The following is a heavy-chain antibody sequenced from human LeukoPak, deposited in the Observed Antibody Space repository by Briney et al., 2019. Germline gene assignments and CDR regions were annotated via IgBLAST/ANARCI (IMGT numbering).Heavy chain of an antibody. Sequence: SETLFLTCTVSGGSISSYYWSWLRQPPGKGLEWIGYIYYSGSTNYNPSLKSRVTISVDTSKNQFSLKLSSVTAADTAVYYCARAPAYDSSGYYGSYYYYYYMDVWGKGTTVTVSS. D-gene: IGHD3-22*01. CDR2: IYYSGST. CDR3: ARAPAYDSSGYYGSYYYYYYMDV. CDR1: GGSISSYY. V-gene: IGHV4-59*01. J-gene: IGHJ6*03.